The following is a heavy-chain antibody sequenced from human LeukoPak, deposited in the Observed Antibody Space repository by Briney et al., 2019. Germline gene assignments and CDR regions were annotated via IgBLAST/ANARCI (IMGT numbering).Heavy chain of an antibody. CDR3: ARVLGYFDY. D-gene: IGHD7-27*01. V-gene: IGHV3-48*04. J-gene: IGHJ4*02. Sequence: PGGSLRLSCAASGFTFSSYSMNWVRQAPGKGLEWVSYISSSSSTIYYADSVKGRFTISRDNAKNSLYLQMNSLRAEDTAVYYCARVLGYFDYWGQGTLVTVSS. CDR1: GFTFSSYS. CDR2: ISSSSSTI.